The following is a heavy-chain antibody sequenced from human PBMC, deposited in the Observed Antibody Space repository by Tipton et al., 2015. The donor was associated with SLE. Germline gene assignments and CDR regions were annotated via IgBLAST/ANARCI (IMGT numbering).Heavy chain of an antibody. CDR2: INHSGST. V-gene: IGHV4-34*01. CDR3: ARLYPMSTFDV. D-gene: IGHD2/OR15-2a*01. Sequence: TLSLTCAVYGGSFSGYYWSWIRQSPGKGLEWIGDINHSGSTNYNPSLKSRVIMSVDRFKNQFSLNLTSVTAADTAVYYCARLYPMSTFDVWGRGALVTVSS. J-gene: IGHJ2*01. CDR1: GGSFSGYY.